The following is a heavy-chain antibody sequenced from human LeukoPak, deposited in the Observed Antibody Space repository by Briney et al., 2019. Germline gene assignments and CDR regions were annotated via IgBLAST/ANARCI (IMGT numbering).Heavy chain of an antibody. V-gene: IGHV3-49*04. CDR2: IRSKAYGGTT. CDR3: TSSGWYDWFDP. Sequence: PGRSLRLSCTASGFTFGDYAMSWVRQAPGKGLEWVGFIRSKAYGGTTEYAASVKGRFTISRDDSKSIAYLQMNSLKTEDTAVYYCTSSGWYDWFDPWGQGNLVTVSS. J-gene: IGHJ5*02. CDR1: GFTFGDYA. D-gene: IGHD6-19*01.